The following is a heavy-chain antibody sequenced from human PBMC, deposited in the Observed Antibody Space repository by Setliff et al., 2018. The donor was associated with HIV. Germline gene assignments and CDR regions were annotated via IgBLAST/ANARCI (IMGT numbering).Heavy chain of an antibody. V-gene: IGHV3-48*04. Sequence: GGSLRLSCVGSGFTFSNHWMQWVRQAPGKGLEWVSHISSSGSTIYYADSVKGRFTISRDNANNLVYLQMNSLRVEDTAVYYCAGVWEGWFHYYYYYYMDVWGKGTTVTVSS. CDR1: GFTFSNHW. D-gene: IGHD6-19*01. CDR3: AGVWEGWFHYYYYYYMDV. J-gene: IGHJ6*03. CDR2: ISSSGSTI.